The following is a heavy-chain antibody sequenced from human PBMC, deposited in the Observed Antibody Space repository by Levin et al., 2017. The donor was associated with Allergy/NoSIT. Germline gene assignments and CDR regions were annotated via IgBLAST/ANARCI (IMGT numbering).Heavy chain of an antibody. CDR1: GFTFSSYS. CDR3: ARGGRITGTTGA. D-gene: IGHD1-7*01. V-gene: IGHV3-21*01. J-gene: IGHJ5*02. Sequence: PGGSLRLSCAASGFTFSSYSMNWVRQAPGQGLEWVSSISTSSNYIYYADSVKGRSTISRDNAKNSLYLQMNSLRAEDTAVYYCARGGRITGTTGAWGQGTLVAVSS. CDR2: ISTSSNYI.